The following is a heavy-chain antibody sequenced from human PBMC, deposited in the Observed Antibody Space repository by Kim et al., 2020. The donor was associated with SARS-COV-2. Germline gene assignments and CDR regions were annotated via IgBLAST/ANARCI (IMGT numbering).Heavy chain of an antibody. CDR2: INSDGIST. D-gene: IGHD2-2*01. CDR1: GFTFNSYW. Sequence: GGSLRLSCAASGFTFNSYWMHWVRQTPGKGLVWVSRINSDGISTNYADSVKGRLTISRDNAKNTLYLQMRSLRVEDTAMYYCAREMSSTSWFPALDFWGQGTLVTVSS. CDR3: AREMSSTSWFPALDF. J-gene: IGHJ4*02. V-gene: IGHV3-74*01.